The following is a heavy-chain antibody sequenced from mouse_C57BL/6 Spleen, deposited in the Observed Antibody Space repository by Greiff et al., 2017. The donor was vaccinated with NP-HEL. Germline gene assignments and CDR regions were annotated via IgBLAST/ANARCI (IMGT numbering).Heavy chain of an antibody. J-gene: IGHJ2*01. CDR2: INPSTGGT. V-gene: IGHV1-42*01. Sequence: VQLKESGPELVKPGASVKISCKASGYSFTGYYMNWVKQSPEKSLEWIGEINPSTGGTTYNQKFKAKATLTVDKSSSTAYMQLKSLTSEDSAVYYCARWGWNYFDYWGQGTTLTVSS. CDR3: ARWGWNYFDY. D-gene: IGHD1-1*02. CDR1: GYSFTGYY.